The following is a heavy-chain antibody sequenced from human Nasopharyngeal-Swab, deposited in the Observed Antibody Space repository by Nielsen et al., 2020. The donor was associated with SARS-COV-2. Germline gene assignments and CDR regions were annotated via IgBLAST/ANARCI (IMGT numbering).Heavy chain of an antibody. Sequence: GESLKISCAASGFTFNNYNFNWVRQAPGKGLEWVSSISSSSSYIYYADSVKGRFTISRDNAKNSLYLQMNSLRAEDTAVYYCVRDRRNLILTGFYDYWGQGTLVTVSS. CDR2: ISSSSSYI. D-gene: IGHD3-9*01. CDR3: VRDRRNLILTGFYDY. J-gene: IGHJ4*02. CDR1: GFTFNNYN. V-gene: IGHV3-21*01.